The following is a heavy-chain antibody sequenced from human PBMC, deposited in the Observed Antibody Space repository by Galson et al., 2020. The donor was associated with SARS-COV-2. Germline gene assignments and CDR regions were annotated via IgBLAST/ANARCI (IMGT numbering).Heavy chain of an antibody. CDR3: AKEDPDQYSSSDYYYYYGMDV. D-gene: IGHD6-6*01. J-gene: IGHJ6*02. CDR2: ISGSGGST. CDR1: GFTFSSYA. Sequence: GGSLRLSCAASGFTFSSYAMSWVRQAPGKGLEWVSAISGSGGSTYYADSVKGRFTISRDNSKNTLYLQMNSLRAEDTAVYYCAKEDPDQYSSSDYYYYYGMDVWGQGTTVTVAS. V-gene: IGHV3-23*01.